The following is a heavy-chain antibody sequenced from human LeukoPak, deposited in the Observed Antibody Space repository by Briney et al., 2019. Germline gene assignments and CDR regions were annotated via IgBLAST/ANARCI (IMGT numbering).Heavy chain of an antibody. V-gene: IGHV1-3*01. Sequence: ASVKVSCKASGYTFSDYVVHWVRQAPGQRFEWMRWIDAGNGDTRYSQKFQGRVTITRDTSASTAYIELRRLRSEDTAMYYCARGSTSDWPLDHWGQETLVTVSS. J-gene: IGHJ4*02. D-gene: IGHD2-2*01. CDR3: ARGSTSDWPLDH. CDR1: GYTFSDYV. CDR2: IDAGNGDT.